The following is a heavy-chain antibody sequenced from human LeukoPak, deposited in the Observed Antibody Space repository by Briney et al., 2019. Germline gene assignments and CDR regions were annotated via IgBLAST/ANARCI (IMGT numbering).Heavy chain of an antibody. CDR1: GGSFSGYY. Sequence: PSEALSLTCAVYGGSFSGYYWSWIRPPPGKGLEWIGEINHSGSTNYNPPLQSRVTIPVETSKNQFSLKLRSVTATDTAVYSCARPRSRPLLPPLPKSQYYFDYWGQGTLVTVSS. CDR2: INHSGST. CDR3: ARPRSRPLLPPLPKSQYYFDY. D-gene: IGHD2-21*01. V-gene: IGHV4-34*01. J-gene: IGHJ4*02.